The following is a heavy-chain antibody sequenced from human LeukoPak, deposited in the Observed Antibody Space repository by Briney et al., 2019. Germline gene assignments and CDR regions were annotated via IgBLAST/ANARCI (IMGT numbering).Heavy chain of an antibody. CDR3: ARAYYNPHYYYDMDV. CDR1: GFTFSSYW. J-gene: IGHJ6*04. V-gene: IGHV3-74*01. D-gene: IGHD2-8*01. Sequence: PGGSLRLSCAASGFTFSSYWMHWVRQAPGKGLVWVSCINSDGSSTSYADSVKGRFTISRDNAKNTVYLQMNSLRAEDTAVYYCARAYYNPHYYYDMDVWGKGTTVTVSS. CDR2: INSDGSST.